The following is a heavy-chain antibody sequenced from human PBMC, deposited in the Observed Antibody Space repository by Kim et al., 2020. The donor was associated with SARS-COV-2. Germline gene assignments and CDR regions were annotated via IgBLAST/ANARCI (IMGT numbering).Heavy chain of an antibody. J-gene: IGHJ6*02. Sequence: GGSLRLSCAASGFTFSSYAMSWVRQAPGKGLEWVSAISGSGANTYYADSVRGRFTISRDKSKNTLYLQMNSLRAEDTAVYYCASGLGFGEHFYYYYGMDVWGQGTTVTVSS. V-gene: IGHV3-23*01. CDR2: ISGSGANT. CDR1: GFTFSSYA. CDR3: ASGLGFGEHFYYYYGMDV. D-gene: IGHD3-10*01.